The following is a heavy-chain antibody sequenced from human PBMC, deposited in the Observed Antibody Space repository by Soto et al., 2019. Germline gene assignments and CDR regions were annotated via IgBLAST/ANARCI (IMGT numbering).Heavy chain of an antibody. CDR3: ARAPYSYGNPTSGLDY. D-gene: IGHD5-18*01. CDR1: GGPVRSGTHY. J-gene: IGHJ4*02. Sequence: SETLSLTCTVSGGPVRSGTHYWSWIRQPPGKGLEWIGYIYYTGSTIYNPSLKSRVTMLVDTSKNQFSLQLKSVTAADTAVYYCARAPYSYGNPTSGLDYWGQGTLVT. CDR2: IYYTGST. V-gene: IGHV4-61*01.